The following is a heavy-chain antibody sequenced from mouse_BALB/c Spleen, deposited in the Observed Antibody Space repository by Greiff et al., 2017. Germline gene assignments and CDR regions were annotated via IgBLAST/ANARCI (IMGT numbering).Heavy chain of an antibody. D-gene: IGHD2-10*01. CDR1: GFAFSSYD. CDR2: ISSGGGST. J-gene: IGHJ3*01. Sequence: EVQRVESGGGLVKPGGSLKLSCAASGFAFSSYDMSWVRQTPEKRLEWVAYISSGGGSTYYPDTVKGRFTISRDNAKNTLYLQMSSLKSEDTAMYYCARHPYYGNSPWFAYWGQGTLVTVSA. V-gene: IGHV5-12-1*01. CDR3: ARHPYYGNSPWFAY.